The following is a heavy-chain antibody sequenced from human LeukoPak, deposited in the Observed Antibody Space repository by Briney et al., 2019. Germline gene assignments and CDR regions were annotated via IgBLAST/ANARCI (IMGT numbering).Heavy chain of an antibody. J-gene: IGHJ4*02. CDR1: GFNFMTYG. V-gene: IGHV3-30*18. CDR3: AKGLRWFGDFYFSFFDY. Sequence: GGSLRLSCAASGFNFMTYGMHWVRQAPGKGLEWVAFISYDGGKRFFGESVKGRCTIARDNSENTVSLQMNTLKTEDTAVYYCAKGLRWFGDFYFSFFDYWGQGILVTVSS. CDR2: ISYDGGKR. D-gene: IGHD3-10*01.